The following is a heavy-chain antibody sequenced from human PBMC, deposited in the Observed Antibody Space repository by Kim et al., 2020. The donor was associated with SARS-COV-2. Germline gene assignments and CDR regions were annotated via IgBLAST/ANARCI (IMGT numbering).Heavy chain of an antibody. CDR1: GFTFSGSA. Sequence: GGSLRLSCAASGFTFSGSAIHWVRQASGKGLEWVGRIRSKANSFATAYAASVRGRFSISRDDSKNTAYLQMNNLKTEDTAVYDCTSVPATNCTLWCAFD. D-gene: IGHD1-1*01. CDR3: TSVPATNCTLWCAFD. J-gene: IGHJ3*02. V-gene: IGHV3-73*01. CDR2: IRSKANSFAT.